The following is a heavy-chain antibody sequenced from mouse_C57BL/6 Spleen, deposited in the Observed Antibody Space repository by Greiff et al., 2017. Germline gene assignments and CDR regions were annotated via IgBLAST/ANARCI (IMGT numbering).Heavy chain of an antibody. V-gene: IGHV1-19*01. CDR1: GYTFTYYY. J-gene: IGHJ3*01. CDR3: ARLANYYGSSPFAY. Sequence: VQLQQSGPVLVKPGASVKMSCKASGYTFTYYYMNWVKQSHGKSLEWIGVINPYNGGTSYNQKFKGKATLTVDKSSSTAYMELNSLTSEDSAVYYCARLANYYGSSPFAYWGQGTLVTVSA. CDR2: INPYNGGT. D-gene: IGHD1-1*01.